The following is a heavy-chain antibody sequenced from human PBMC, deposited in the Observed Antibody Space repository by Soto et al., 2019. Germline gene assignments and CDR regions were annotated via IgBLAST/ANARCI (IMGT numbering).Heavy chain of an antibody. CDR3: ARFYCSGGSCYGRDYFDY. V-gene: IGHV1-46*03. CDR2: INPSGGST. CDR1: GYTFTSYY. Sequence: ASVKVSCKASGYTFTSYYMHWVRQAPGQGLEWMGIINPSGGSTSYAQKFQGRVTMTRDTSTSTVYMELSSLRSEDTAVYYCARFYCSGGSCYGRDYFDYWGQGTLVTVSS. J-gene: IGHJ4*02. D-gene: IGHD2-15*01.